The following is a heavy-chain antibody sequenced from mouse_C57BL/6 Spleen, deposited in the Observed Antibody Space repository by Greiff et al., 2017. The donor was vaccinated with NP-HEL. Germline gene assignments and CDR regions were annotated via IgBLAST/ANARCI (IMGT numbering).Heavy chain of an antibody. CDR3: TRGTVVGDY. CDR1: GFNIKDDY. D-gene: IGHD1-1*01. V-gene: IGHV14-4*01. CDR2: IDPENGDT. J-gene: IGHJ2*01. Sequence: DVKLQESGAELVRPGASVKLSCTASGFNIKDDYMHWVKQRPEQGLEWIGWIDPENGDTEYASKFQGKATITADTSSNTAYLQLSSLTSEDTAVYYCTRGTVVGDYWGQGTTLTVSS.